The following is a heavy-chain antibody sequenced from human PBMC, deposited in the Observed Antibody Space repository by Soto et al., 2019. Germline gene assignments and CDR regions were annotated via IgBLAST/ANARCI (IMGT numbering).Heavy chain of an antibody. V-gene: IGHV4-59*12. D-gene: IGHD2-2*01. CDR2: IYCSGST. CDR3: ARDFIVVVPAAGKYYYYYGMDV. CDR1: GGSISSYY. Sequence: SETLSLTCTVSGGSISSYYWSWIRQPPGKGLEWIGYIYCSGSTNYNPSLKSRVTISVDTSKNQFSLKLSSVTAADTAVYYCARDFIVVVPAAGKYYYYYGMDVWGQGTTVTVSS. J-gene: IGHJ6*02.